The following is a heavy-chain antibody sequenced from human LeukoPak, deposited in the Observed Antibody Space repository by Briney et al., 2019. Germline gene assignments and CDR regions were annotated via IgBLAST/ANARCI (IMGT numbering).Heavy chain of an antibody. CDR1: GFTFSSYS. V-gene: IGHV3-21*01. Sequence: GGSLRLSCAASGFTFSSYSMNWVRQAPGKGLEWVSSISSSSSYIYYADSVKGRFTISRDNAKNSLYPQMNSLRAEDTAVYYCARDVRSEDDDAFDIWGQGTMVTVSS. CDR3: ARDVRSEDDDAFDI. CDR2: ISSSSSYI. D-gene: IGHD3-10*02. J-gene: IGHJ3*02.